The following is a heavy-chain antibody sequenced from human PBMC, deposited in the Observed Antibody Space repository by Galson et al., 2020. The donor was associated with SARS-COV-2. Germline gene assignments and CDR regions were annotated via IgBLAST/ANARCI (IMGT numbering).Heavy chain of an antibody. V-gene: IGHV3-9*01. Sequence: GGSLRLSCAASGFTFDDYAMHWVRQAPGKCLEWVSGISWNSGSIGYADSVKGRFTTSRDNAKNSLHLQMNSLRAEDTALYYCAKDTYTYIAVAEDWGPGTLVVVSS. CDR1: GFTFDDYA. CDR2: ISWNSGSI. D-gene: IGHD6-13*01. J-gene: IGHJ4*02. CDR3: AKDTYTYIAVAED.